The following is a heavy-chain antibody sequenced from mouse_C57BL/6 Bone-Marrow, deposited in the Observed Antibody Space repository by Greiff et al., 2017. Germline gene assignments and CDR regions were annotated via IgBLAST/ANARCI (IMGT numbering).Heavy chain of an antibody. CDR3: ARWGLRRRDY. Sequence: VQGVESGAELVKPGASVKISCKASGYAFSSSWMNWVKQRPGKGLEWIGQIYPGDGDTTYNGKFKGKAALTADKSSSTAYMQLSSLTSEDSAVYFCARWGLRRRDYWGQGTTLTVSS. V-gene: IGHV1-80*01. CDR2: IYPGDGDT. J-gene: IGHJ2*01. CDR1: GYAFSSSW. D-gene: IGHD2-2*01.